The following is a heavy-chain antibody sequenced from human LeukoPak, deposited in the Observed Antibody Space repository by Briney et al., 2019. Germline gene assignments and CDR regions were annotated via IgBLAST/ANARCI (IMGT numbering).Heavy chain of an antibody. CDR2: IYYSGST. CDR1: GGSISSSSYY. D-gene: IGHD5-18*01. J-gene: IGHJ3*02. Sequence: SETLSLTCTVSGGSISSSSYYWGWIRQPPGKGLEWIGSIYYSGSTYYNPSLKSRVTISVDTSKNQFSLKLSSVTAADTAVYYYARVGLNVDTAMVPRMDAFDIWGQGTMVTVSS. V-gene: IGHV4-39*07. CDR3: ARVGLNVDTAMVPRMDAFDI.